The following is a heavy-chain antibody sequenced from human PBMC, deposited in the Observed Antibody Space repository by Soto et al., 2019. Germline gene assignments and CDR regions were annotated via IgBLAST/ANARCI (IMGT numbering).Heavy chain of an antibody. Sequence: TGGSLRLSXAASGFTFSSYAMSWVRQAPGKGLEWVSAISGSGGSTYYADSVKGRFTISRDNSKNTLYLQMNSLRAEDTAVYYCAKDPYYDFWSGYYTNLDVWGQGTTVTVSS. V-gene: IGHV3-23*01. CDR1: GFTFSSYA. CDR2: ISGSGGST. D-gene: IGHD3-3*01. CDR3: AKDPYYDFWSGYYTNLDV. J-gene: IGHJ6*02.